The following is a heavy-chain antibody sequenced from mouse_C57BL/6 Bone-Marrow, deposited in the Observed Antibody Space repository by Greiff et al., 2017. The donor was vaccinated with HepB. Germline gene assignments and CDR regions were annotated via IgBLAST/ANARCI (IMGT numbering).Heavy chain of an antibody. J-gene: IGHJ3*01. Sequence: EVKLVESGPGLVKPSQSLSLTCSVTGYSITSGYYWNWIRQFPGNKLEWIGYISYDGSNNSNPSLKNRISITRDTSKNQFFLTLNSVTTVDTATYFCAREKGFSYWGQGTLVTVSA. V-gene: IGHV3-6*01. CDR3: AREKGFSY. CDR2: ISYDGSN. CDR1: GYSITSGYY.